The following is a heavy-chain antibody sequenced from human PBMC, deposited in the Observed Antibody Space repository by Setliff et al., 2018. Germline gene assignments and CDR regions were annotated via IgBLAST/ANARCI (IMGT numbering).Heavy chain of an antibody. V-gene: IGHV4-38-2*02. CDR3: ARGGDSGSYFLANHDAFDI. Sequence: SETLSLTCTVSGYSISSGYYWGWIRQPPGKGLEWIGNIYHSGSTYYNPSLKSRVTISIDTSKNQFSLKLSSVTAADTAVYYCARGGDSGSYFLANHDAFDIWGQGTMVTVSS. CDR1: GYSISSGYY. J-gene: IGHJ3*02. D-gene: IGHD1-26*01. CDR2: IYHSGST.